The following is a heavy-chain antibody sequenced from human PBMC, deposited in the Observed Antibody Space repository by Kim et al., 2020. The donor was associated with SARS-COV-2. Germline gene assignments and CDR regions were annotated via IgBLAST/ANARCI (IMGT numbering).Heavy chain of an antibody. CDR3: AKDRGYNSGGYSDY. CDR2: ISYDESNK. V-gene: IGHV3-30*18. D-gene: IGHD1-20*01. Sequence: WGSLRLSCAASGFTFRRNGMHWVRQAPGKGLEWVAVISYDESNKFYADSVKGRFTISRDNSKNTLFLQMDSLRPEATAVYYCAKDRGYNSGGYSDYWGQG. J-gene: IGHJ4*02. CDR1: GFTFRRNG.